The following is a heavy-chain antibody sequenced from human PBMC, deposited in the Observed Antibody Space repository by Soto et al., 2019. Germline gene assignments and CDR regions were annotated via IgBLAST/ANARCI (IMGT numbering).Heavy chain of an antibody. J-gene: IGHJ4*02. CDR3: ARNVNSGFDY. D-gene: IGHD1-20*01. Sequence: QVQLVQSGAEVKKPGASVKVSCKASGYTFTSYYIHWVRQAPGQGLEWMGFINPSGGSTSYAQMFQGRVTMTRDTSTSTVYMELTSLRSEDTAVYYCARNVNSGFDYWGQGTLVTVSS. V-gene: IGHV1-46*01. CDR2: INPSGGST. CDR1: GYTFTSYY.